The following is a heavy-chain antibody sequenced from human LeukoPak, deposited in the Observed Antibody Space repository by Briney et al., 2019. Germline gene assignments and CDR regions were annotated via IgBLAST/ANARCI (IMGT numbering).Heavy chain of an antibody. CDR1: GLTFGTYW. V-gene: IGHV3-7*01. Sequence: GGSLRLSCAASGLTFGTYWGNWARQAPGKGLEWVANIKQDGSEKNYVDSVKGRFTISRDNAENSLYPQMNSLRVEDTAVYYCVGGSGWLPDYWGQGTLVTVSS. CDR2: IKQDGSEK. J-gene: IGHJ4*02. CDR3: VGGSGWLPDY. D-gene: IGHD6-19*01.